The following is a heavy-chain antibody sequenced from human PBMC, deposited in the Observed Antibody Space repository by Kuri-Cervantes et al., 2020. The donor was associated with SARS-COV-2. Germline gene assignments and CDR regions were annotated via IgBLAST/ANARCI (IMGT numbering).Heavy chain of an antibody. V-gene: IGHV3-7*01. CDR2: IKQDGSEK. CDR1: GFTFSSYW. Sequence: ESLKISCAASGFTFSSYWMSWVRQAPGKGLEWVANIKQDGSEKYYVDSVKGRFTISRDNAKNSLYLQMNSLRAEDTAVYYCARDMAVHYYFDYWGQGTLVTVSS. J-gene: IGHJ4*02. CDR3: ARDMAVHYYFDY. D-gene: IGHD6-19*01.